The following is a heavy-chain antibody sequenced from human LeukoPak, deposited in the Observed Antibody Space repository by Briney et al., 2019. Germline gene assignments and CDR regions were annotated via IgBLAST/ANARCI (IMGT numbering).Heavy chain of an antibody. J-gene: IGHJ5*02. Sequence: GGSLRLSCTTSKFNFNSYGMTWVRQAPGKGLEWVSSISGSGGSTQYAASVQGRFTISRDNSKNTLYLQMNSLRAEDTAVYYCAREGYSSSWFPQYNWFDPWGQGTLVTVSS. V-gene: IGHV3-23*01. CDR3: AREGYSSSWFPQYNWFDP. CDR1: KFNFNSYG. CDR2: ISGSGGST. D-gene: IGHD6-13*01.